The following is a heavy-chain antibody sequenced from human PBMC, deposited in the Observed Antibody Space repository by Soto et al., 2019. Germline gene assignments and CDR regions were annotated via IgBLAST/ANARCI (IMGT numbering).Heavy chain of an antibody. V-gene: IGHV1-18*04. J-gene: IGHJ5*02. CDR2: ISPKNGNT. CDR3: ATSYDSGFDP. Sequence: GASVKASCKASGYTFSSYDISWVRQAPGQGPEWMGWISPKNGNTNYAQKFQGRVTMTTDTSTSTAYMELRRLRSDDTAVYYCATSYDSGFDPWGQGTLVTVSS. D-gene: IGHD5-12*01. CDR1: GYTFSSYD.